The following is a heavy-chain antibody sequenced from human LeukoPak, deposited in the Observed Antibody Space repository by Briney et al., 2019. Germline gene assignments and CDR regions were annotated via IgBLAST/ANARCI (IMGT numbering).Heavy chain of an antibody. Sequence: ASVKVSCKASGYTFTRYYMHWVRQAPGQGLEWMGWINPNSGGTNYAQKFQGRVTMTRDTSISTDYMELSRLRSDDTAVYYCAREGLGGGYSSSSGPSDAFDIWGQGTMVTVSS. CDR1: GYTFTRYY. V-gene: IGHV1-2*02. J-gene: IGHJ3*02. D-gene: IGHD6-6*01. CDR2: INPNSGGT. CDR3: AREGLGGGYSSSSGPSDAFDI.